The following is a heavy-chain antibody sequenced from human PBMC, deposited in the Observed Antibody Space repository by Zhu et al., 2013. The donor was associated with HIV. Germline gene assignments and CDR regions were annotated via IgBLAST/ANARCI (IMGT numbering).Heavy chain of an antibody. CDR1: GYRFTDYY. J-gene: IGHJ4*02. Sequence: QVQLVQSGAEVKKPGASVKVSCQASGYRFTDYYVNWWRQAPGQGLEYMGWINPNIGGPNYAQKFQGRLTMTRDTSTSTVYMELSGLYSDDTAVYFCARDLGYSDHWGQGTLVTVSS. CDR2: INPNIGGP. V-gene: IGHV1-2*02. CDR3: ARDLGYSDH.